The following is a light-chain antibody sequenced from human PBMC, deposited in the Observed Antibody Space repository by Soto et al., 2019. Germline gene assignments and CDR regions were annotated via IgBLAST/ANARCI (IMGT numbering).Light chain of an antibody. J-gene: IGKJ5*01. CDR2: AAS. CDR3: QKYNSAPLT. CDR1: QGIRNY. V-gene: IGKV1-27*01. Sequence: DIQMTLSPSSLSASVGDRVTITCRASQGIRNYLAWYQQRPGKVPTLLIYAASTLQSGVPSRFSGSGSGTHFTLTISSLQPEDVATYYCQKYNSAPLTFGQGTRLEIK.